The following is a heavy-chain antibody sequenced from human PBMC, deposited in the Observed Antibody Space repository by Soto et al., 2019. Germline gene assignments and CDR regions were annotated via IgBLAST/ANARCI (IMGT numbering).Heavy chain of an antibody. Sequence: PGGSLRLSCAASGFSFSQYGMHWVRQAPGKGLEWVALISYDGSTQYYADSVKGRFTISRDNSKNTVHLQINSLRDEDTAVFYCARDVHRNAYIFEYRGQVTLVTVSS. CDR3: ARDVHRNAYIFEY. D-gene: IGHD1-1*01. V-gene: IGHV3-30*03. CDR1: GFSFSQYG. J-gene: IGHJ4*02. CDR2: ISYDGSTQ.